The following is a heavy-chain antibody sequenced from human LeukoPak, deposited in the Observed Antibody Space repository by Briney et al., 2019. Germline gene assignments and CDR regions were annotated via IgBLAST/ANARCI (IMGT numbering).Heavy chain of an antibody. CDR1: GFXFSSYA. V-gene: IGHV3-64D*09. CDR2: ISSNGGGT. Sequence: GGSLRLSCSASGFXFSSYAIHWVRQAPGKGLEYVSAISSNGGGTYYADSVKGRFTISRDNSKNTLYLQMSSLRAEDTAVYYCVAGYSSSWSYFDYWGQGTLVTVSS. D-gene: IGHD6-13*01. CDR3: VAGYSSSWSYFDY. J-gene: IGHJ4*02.